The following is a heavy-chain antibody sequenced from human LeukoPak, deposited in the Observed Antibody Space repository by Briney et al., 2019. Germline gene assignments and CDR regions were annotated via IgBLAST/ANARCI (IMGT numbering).Heavy chain of an antibody. Sequence: PGGSLRLSCAASGFTFSSYWMSWVRQAPGEGLEWVADIKQDGSEKYYVDSVKGRFTISRDNAKNSLYLQMNSLRAEDTAVYYCARDVFNFYYFDYWGQGTLVTVSS. D-gene: IGHD1-20*01. CDR1: GFTFSSYW. V-gene: IGHV3-7*01. CDR3: ARDVFNFYYFDY. J-gene: IGHJ4*02. CDR2: IKQDGSEK.